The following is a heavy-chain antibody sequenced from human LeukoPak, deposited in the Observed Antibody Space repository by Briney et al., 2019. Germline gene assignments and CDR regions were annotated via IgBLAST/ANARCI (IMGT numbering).Heavy chain of an antibody. J-gene: IGHJ4*02. CDR3: ARDGQYDYVWGTEPIHFDY. V-gene: IGHV3-30*01. D-gene: IGHD3-16*01. CDR1: GFTFSSYA. CDR2: ISYDGSNK. Sequence: GGSLRLSCAASGFTFSSYAMHWVRQAPGKGLEWVAVISYDGSNKYYADSVKGRFTISRDNSKNTLYLQMNSLRAEDTAVYYCARDGQYDYVWGTEPIHFDYWGQGTLVTVS.